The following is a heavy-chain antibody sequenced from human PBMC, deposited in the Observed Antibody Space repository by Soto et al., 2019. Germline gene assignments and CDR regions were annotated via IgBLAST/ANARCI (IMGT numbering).Heavy chain of an antibody. D-gene: IGHD2-8*01. CDR1: GFTFSSYS. V-gene: IGHV3-21*01. CDR3: ARDFFEDIVLSLYYYGMDV. Sequence: GGSLRLSCAASGFTFSSYSMNWVRQAPGKGLEWVSSISSSSSYIYYADSVKGRFTISRDNAKNSLYLQMNSLRAEDTAVYYCARDFFEDIVLSLYYYGMDVWGQGTTVTVSS. J-gene: IGHJ6*02. CDR2: ISSSSSYI.